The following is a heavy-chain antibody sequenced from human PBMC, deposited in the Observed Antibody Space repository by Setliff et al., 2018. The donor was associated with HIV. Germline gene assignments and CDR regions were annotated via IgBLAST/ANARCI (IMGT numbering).Heavy chain of an antibody. CDR3: AGVALAGISARPFYFDY. J-gene: IGHJ4*02. CDR1: GGTIASGGYY. CDR2: IYHRGNT. V-gene: IGHV4-31*03. D-gene: IGHD6-6*01. Sequence: SETLSLTCTVSGGTIASGGYYWTWIRQHPGKGLEWIGFIYHRGNTHYNSSLRSRLTISVDTSKNQFSLRLSSVTAADTAVYYCAGVALAGISARPFYFDYWGQGALVTVSS.